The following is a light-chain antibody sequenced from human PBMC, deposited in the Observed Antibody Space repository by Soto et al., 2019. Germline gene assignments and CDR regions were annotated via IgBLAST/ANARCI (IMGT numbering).Light chain of an antibody. V-gene: IGLV2-11*01. Sequence: QSALTQPRSVSGSPGQSVTISCTGTTSDVGGYDYVSWYQQHPGKAPKLMIYDVNMRPSGVPDRFSGSKSGNTASLTISGLQAEDEADYYCCSYAGNYVYVFGSGTKVTV. J-gene: IGLJ1*01. CDR1: TSDVGGYDY. CDR2: DVN. CDR3: CSYAGNYVYV.